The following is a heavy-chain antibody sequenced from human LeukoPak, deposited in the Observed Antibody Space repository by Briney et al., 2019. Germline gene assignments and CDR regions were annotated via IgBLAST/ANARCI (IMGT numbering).Heavy chain of an antibody. D-gene: IGHD1-7*01. CDR1: GGSISSSRYY. CDR2: IYYSGTT. Sequence: SETLSLTCTVSGGSISSSRYYWGWIRQPPGKGLEWIGSIYYSGTTYYNPSLKSRVTISVDTSKNQFSLKLSSVTAADTAVYYCARHEWGVTGTSFDPWGQGTLVTVSS. CDR3: ARHEWGVTGTSFDP. J-gene: IGHJ5*02. V-gene: IGHV4-39*01.